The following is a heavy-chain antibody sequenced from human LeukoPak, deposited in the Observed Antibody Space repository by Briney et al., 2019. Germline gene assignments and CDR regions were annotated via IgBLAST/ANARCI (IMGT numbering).Heavy chain of an antibody. Sequence: ASVKVSCKASGYTFTGYYIHWVRQAPGQGLEWMGWINPNSGGTNYAQKFQGWVTMARDTSISTAYMELSRLRSDDAAVYFCARGGSITMVRGVIKYFQHWGQGTLVTVSS. CDR1: GYTFTGYY. D-gene: IGHD3-10*01. CDR3: ARGGSITMVRGVIKYFQH. V-gene: IGHV1-2*04. J-gene: IGHJ1*01. CDR2: INPNSGGT.